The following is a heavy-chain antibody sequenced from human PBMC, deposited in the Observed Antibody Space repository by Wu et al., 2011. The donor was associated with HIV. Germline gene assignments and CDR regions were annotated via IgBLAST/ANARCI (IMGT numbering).Heavy chain of an antibody. D-gene: IGHD2-15*01. J-gene: IGHJ2*01. CDR2: INPNSGGT. CDR3: AREVVVAATRCFDL. CDR1: GYTFTGYY. Sequence: QVQLVQSGAELKKPGASVKVSCKASGYTFTGYYMHWVRQAPGQGLEWMGWINPNSGGTNYAQKFQGRVTMTRDTSISTAFMELRSLRSDNTALYYCAREVVVAATRCFDLWGRGTLVTVSS. V-gene: IGHV1-2*02.